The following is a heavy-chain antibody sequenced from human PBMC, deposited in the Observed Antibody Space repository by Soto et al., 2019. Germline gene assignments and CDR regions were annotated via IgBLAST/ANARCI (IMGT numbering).Heavy chain of an antibody. D-gene: IGHD3-22*01. Sequence: PGGSLRLSCAASGFTFSSYWMSWVRQAPGKGLEWVANIKQDGSEKYYVDSVKGRFTISRDNAKNSLYLQMNSLRAEDTAVYYCARDQHDSSGYADYWGQGTLVTVSS. CDR1: GFTFSSYW. CDR3: ARDQHDSSGYADY. CDR2: IKQDGSEK. J-gene: IGHJ4*02. V-gene: IGHV3-7*01.